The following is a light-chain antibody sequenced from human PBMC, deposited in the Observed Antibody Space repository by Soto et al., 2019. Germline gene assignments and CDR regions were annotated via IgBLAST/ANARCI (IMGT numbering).Light chain of an antibody. V-gene: IGKV3-20*01. J-gene: IGKJ3*01. Sequence: EIVLTQSPGTLSLSPGERATLSCRASQSVSSNNLAWYQQRPGQAPRVVIYGASTRATGIPERFSGSGSGKDFTLTISRLEPEDFAVYYCQQYRRSPFTFGPGTKVDIK. CDR2: GAS. CDR1: QSVSSNN. CDR3: QQYRRSPFT.